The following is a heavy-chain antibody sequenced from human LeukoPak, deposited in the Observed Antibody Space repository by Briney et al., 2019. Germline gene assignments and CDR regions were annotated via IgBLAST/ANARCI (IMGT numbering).Heavy chain of an antibody. CDR1: GFTFSNYW. V-gene: IGHV3-7*01. CDR3: VRDDGDV. J-gene: IGHJ6*04. Sequence: GGSQRLSCVFSGFTFSNYWMKWVRQAPGKGLEWVASINEDGSGKYSMDSVKDRVTISRDNAKNSLDLQINSLTVEDTAIYYCVRDDGDVWGKGTTVTVSS. CDR2: INEDGSGK.